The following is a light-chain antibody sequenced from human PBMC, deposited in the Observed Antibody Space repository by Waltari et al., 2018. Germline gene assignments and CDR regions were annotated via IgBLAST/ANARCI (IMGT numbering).Light chain of an antibody. Sequence: DIQMTQSPSTLSASVGDRVTITCRASQSISNWLACYQQKPGKAPNLLIYKASILKSGVPSRFSGSGSETQFTLTINSLQPGDFATYYCQQYNTYSSFGQGTKLEIK. CDR1: QSISNW. V-gene: IGKV1-5*03. J-gene: IGKJ2*01. CDR2: KAS. CDR3: QQYNTYSS.